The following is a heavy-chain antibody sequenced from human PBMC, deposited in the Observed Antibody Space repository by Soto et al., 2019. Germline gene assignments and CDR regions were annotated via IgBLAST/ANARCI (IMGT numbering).Heavy chain of an antibody. V-gene: IGHV3-9*01. D-gene: IGHD6-19*01. CDR1: GFTFDDYA. Sequence: EVPLVESGGGLVQPGRSLRLSCAASGFTFDDYAMHWVRQAPGKGLEWVSGISWNSGSIGYADSLKGRFTISRDNAKNSLYRQMNSLSAEDTALYYCAKGYSSGRGYWYFDLWGRGTLVTVSS. J-gene: IGHJ2*01. CDR3: AKGYSSGRGYWYFDL. CDR2: ISWNSGSI.